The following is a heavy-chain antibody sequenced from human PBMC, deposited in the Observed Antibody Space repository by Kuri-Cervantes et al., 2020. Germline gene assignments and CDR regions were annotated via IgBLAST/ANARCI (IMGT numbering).Heavy chain of an antibody. J-gene: IGHJ4*02. CDR1: EYTFTAYY. D-gene: IGHD3-3*01. CDR3: ARGFGVFSEFDFDY. V-gene: IGHV1-2*02. Sequence: ASVNVSFKASEYTFTAYYLHWVRQGPGQGLEWMGWINPNSGATSYAHKFQGRVTMTRDTSINTAFMDLSSLTSDDTAVYYCARGFGVFSEFDFDYWGQGTLVTVSS. CDR2: INPNSGAT.